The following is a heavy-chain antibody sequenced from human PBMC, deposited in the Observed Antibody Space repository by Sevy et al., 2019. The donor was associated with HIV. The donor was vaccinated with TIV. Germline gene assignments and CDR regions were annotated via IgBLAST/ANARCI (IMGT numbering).Heavy chain of an antibody. J-gene: IGHJ4*02. D-gene: IGHD3-22*01. V-gene: IGHV3-11*06. CDR2: ISSSSSYT. CDR3: AGAGYYYDSSGYYGGDYFDY. Sequence: GGSLRLSCAASGFTFSDYYMSWIRQAPGKGLEWVSYISSSSSYTNYADSVKGRFTISRDNAKNSLYLQMNSLRAEDTAVYYCAGAGYYYDSSGYYGGDYFDYWGQGTLVTVSS. CDR1: GFTFSDYY.